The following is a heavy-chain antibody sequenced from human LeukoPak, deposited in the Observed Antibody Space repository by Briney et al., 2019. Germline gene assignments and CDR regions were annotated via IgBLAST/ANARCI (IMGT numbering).Heavy chain of an antibody. CDR2: IYYSGST. J-gene: IGHJ5*02. D-gene: IGHD4-17*01. CDR1: GGSISSGGYY. Sequence: SETLSLTCTVSGGSISSGGYYWSWIRQHPGKGLEWIGYIYYSGSTYYNPSLKSRVTISVDTSKNQFSLKLSSVTAADTAVYYCARGRNRVYGDYVPTWFDPWGQGTLVTVSS. CDR3: ARGRNRVYGDYVPTWFDP. V-gene: IGHV4-31*03.